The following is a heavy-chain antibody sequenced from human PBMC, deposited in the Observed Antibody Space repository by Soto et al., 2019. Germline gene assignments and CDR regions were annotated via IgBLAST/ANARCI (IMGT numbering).Heavy chain of an antibody. CDR1: GFTLSSYA. D-gene: IGHD3-10*01. CDR3: AKDYYYYGSGRIFDY. J-gene: IGHJ4*02. Sequence: GGSLRLSCAASGFTLSSYAMSWVRQAPGKGLEWVSAISGSGGSTYYADSVKGRFTISRDNSKNTLDLQMNSLRAEDTAVYYCAKDYYYYGSGRIFDYWGQGTLVTVSS. V-gene: IGHV3-23*01. CDR2: ISGSGGST.